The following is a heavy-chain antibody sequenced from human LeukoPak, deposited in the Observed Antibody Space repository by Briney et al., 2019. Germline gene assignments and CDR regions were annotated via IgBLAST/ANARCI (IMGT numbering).Heavy chain of an antibody. CDR3: ARLGYDILTGYYTPLYFDY. J-gene: IGHJ4*02. V-gene: IGHV4-38-2*01. Sequence: SETLSLTCAVSGYSISSGYYGGWIRQPPGKGLEWIGSIYHSGSTYYNPSLKSRVTISVDTSKNQFSLKLSSVTAADTAVYYCARLGYDILTGYYTPLYFDYWGQGTLVTVSS. CDR2: IYHSGST. D-gene: IGHD3-9*01. CDR1: GYSISSGYY.